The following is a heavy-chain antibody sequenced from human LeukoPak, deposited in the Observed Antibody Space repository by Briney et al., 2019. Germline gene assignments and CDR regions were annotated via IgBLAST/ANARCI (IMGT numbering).Heavy chain of an antibody. CDR1: GGSINSGYY. J-gene: IGHJ4*02. CDR2: IYYNGDT. V-gene: IGHV4-31*03. Sequence: PSETLSLTCTVSGGSINSGYYWSWLRQHPGRGLEWIGYIYYNGDTYYNPSLKSRITMSTDASKNQFSLKLSSVTAADTAVYYCARGRGSSGWSPYYFDYWGQGTLVTVSS. D-gene: IGHD6-19*01. CDR3: ARGRGSSGWSPYYFDY.